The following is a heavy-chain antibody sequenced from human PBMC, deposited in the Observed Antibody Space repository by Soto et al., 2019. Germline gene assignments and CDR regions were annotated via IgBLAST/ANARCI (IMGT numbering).Heavy chain of an antibody. Sequence: SETLSLTCAVSGGSIDSGGYYWSWIRQHPGKGLEWVGHAYYSGTTYYSPSLKSRISISLDTSKNQFSLKLSSVTAADTAIYYCAGLNFDILTGYYAFDLWGQGTMVTVSS. J-gene: IGHJ3*01. CDR1: GGSIDSGGYY. CDR3: AGLNFDILTGYYAFDL. D-gene: IGHD3-9*01. V-gene: IGHV4-31*11. CDR2: AYYSGTT.